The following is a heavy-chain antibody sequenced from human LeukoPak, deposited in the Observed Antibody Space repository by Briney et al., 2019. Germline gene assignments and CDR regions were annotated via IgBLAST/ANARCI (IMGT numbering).Heavy chain of an antibody. D-gene: IGHD5-18*01. J-gene: IGHJ4*02. CDR2: ISAYNRNK. CDR1: GYTFTSYG. V-gene: IGHV1-18*01. CDR3: SSGYRNTTMVTSFDY. Sequence: GASVKVSCEASGYTFTSYGIRWVRQAPGQGLEWVGVISAYNRNKNYAQNLRGRVTITTDTSTSTAYMELRSLRSDDTAVYYCSSGYRNTTMVTSFDYWGQGTLVTVSS.